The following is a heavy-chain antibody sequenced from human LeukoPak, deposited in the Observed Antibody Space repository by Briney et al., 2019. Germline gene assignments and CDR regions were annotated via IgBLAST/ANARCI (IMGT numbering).Heavy chain of an antibody. V-gene: IGHV3-30*18. Sequence: PGGSLRLSCAASGFTFNDYGMHWVRQAPGKGLEWVAVISYDGSNKYYTDSVKGRFTISRDNSKSTLYLQMNSLRAEDTAVYYCAKVRWDNSGWYYLDYWGQGTLVTVSS. CDR2: ISYDGSNK. J-gene: IGHJ4*02. CDR3: AKVRWDNSGWYYLDY. D-gene: IGHD6-19*01. CDR1: GFTFNDYG.